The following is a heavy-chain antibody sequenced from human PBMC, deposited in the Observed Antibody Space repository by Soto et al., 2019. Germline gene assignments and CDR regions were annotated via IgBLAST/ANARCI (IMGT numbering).Heavy chain of an antibody. J-gene: IGHJ6*03. CDR2: IYPGDSDT. CDR3: ARSQSPHCGGDCYSPYYYYYMDV. V-gene: IGHV5-51*01. CDR1: GYSFTSYW. Sequence: GESLKISCKGSGYSFTSYWIGWVRQMPGKGLEWMGIIYPGDSDTRYSPSFQGQVTISADKSISTAYLQWSSLKASDTAMYYCARSQSPHCGGDCYSPYYYYYMDVWGKGTTVTVSS. D-gene: IGHD2-21*01.